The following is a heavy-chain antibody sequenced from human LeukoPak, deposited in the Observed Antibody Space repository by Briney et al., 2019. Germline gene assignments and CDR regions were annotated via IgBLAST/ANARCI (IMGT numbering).Heavy chain of an antibody. D-gene: IGHD1-26*01. J-gene: IGHJ3*02. V-gene: IGHV4-30-2*01. CDR2: IYHSGST. CDR1: GGAISSGGYY. CDR3: ARDSGGSPPGYAFDI. Sequence: SETLSLTCTVSGGAISSGGYYWSWIRQPPGKGLEWIGYIYHSGSTYYNPSLKSGVTISVDRPKNHFSLKLRSVTAADTAVYYCARDSGGSPPGYAFDIWGQGTMVTVSS.